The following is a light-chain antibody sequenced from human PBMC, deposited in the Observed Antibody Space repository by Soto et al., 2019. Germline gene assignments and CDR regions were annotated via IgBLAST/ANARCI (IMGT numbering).Light chain of an antibody. Sequence: QSALTQPPSASGSPGQSVTISCTGSSSDVGGYNYVSWFQLHPGKAPRLMIYEVSRRPSGVPDRFSGSKSGNTASLKVSRLQAEDEADYYCSSYAGSNNLRLFGGGTQLTVL. CDR3: SSYAGSNNLRL. CDR1: SSDVGGYNY. V-gene: IGLV2-8*01. CDR2: EVS. J-gene: IGLJ3*02.